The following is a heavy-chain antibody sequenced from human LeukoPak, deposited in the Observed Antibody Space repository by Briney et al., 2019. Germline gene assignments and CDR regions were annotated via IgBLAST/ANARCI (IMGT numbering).Heavy chain of an antibody. V-gene: IGHV1-2*02. J-gene: IGHJ4*02. Sequence: ASVKVSCKASGYTFTGYYMHWVRQAPGQGLEWMGWINPNNGGTNYAQKFQGRVTMTRDTSISTAYMELSRLRSDDTAVYYCARELDFWSGLDYWGQGTLVTVSS. D-gene: IGHD3-3*01. CDR3: ARELDFWSGLDY. CDR1: GYTFTGYY. CDR2: INPNNGGT.